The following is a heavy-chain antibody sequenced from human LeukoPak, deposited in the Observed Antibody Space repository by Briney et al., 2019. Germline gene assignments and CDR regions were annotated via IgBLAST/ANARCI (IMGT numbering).Heavy chain of an antibody. CDR2: INPNSGGT. V-gene: IGHV1-2*02. CDR3: ARGAVPAAGDWFDP. Sequence: ASVKVSXKASGYTFTGYYMHWVRRAPGQGLEWMGWINPNSGGTNYAQKFQGRVTMTRDTSISTAYMELSRLRSDDTAVYYCARGAVPAAGDWFDPWGQGTLVTVSS. D-gene: IGHD2-2*01. CDR1: GYTFTGYY. J-gene: IGHJ5*02.